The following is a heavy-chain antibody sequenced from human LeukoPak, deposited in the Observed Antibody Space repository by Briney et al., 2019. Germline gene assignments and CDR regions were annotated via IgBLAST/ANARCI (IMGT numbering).Heavy chain of an antibody. V-gene: IGHV4-4*07. CDR3: ARVIPYCSSTSCYAFDY. D-gene: IGHD2-2*01. CDR1: GGSISSYY. Sequence: SETLSLTCTVSGGSISSYYRSWIRQPAGKGLEWIGRIYTSGSTNYNPSLKSRVTMSVDTSKNQFPLKLSSVTAADTAVYYCARVIPYCSSTSCYAFDYWGQGTLVTVSS. J-gene: IGHJ4*02. CDR2: IYTSGST.